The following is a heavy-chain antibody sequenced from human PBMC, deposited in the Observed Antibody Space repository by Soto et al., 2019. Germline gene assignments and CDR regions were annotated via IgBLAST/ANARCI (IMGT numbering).Heavy chain of an antibody. CDR1: GFTFSSYA. CDR2: ISGSGGST. Sequence: PGGSLRLSCAASGFTFSSYAMSWVRQAPGKGLEWVSAISGSGGSTYYADSVKGRFTISRDNSKNTLYLQMNSLRAEDTAVYYCAMSPMRLSKFDYWGQGTLVTVSS. V-gene: IGHV3-23*01. CDR3: AMSPMRLSKFDY. J-gene: IGHJ4*02.